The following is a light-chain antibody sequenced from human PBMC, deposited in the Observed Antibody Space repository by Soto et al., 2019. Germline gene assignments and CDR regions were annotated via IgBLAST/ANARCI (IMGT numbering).Light chain of an antibody. V-gene: IGLV1-40*01. J-gene: IGLJ1*01. CDR3: QSFDSSLRVYV. CDR2: NNL. Sequence: QSVLTQPPSVSGAPGQRVTISCTGRSCNFGAGYEVHWYKQVPGAAPTLVIFNNLNRPSGVPERFSGSKSGTSASLVISGLQAEDEADYYCQSFDSSLRVYVFGSGTKVTVL. CDR1: SCNFGAGYE.